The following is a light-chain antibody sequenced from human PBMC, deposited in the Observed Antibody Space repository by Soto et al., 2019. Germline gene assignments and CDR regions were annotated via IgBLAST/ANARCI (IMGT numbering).Light chain of an antibody. Sequence: VLMHPTATLSVSPGERATLSCRASQRVSSDVAWYQQKPGQAPRLLIYGASTRATGIPARFSGSGSGTEFTLTISSLQSEDFALYYCQQYNNRPWTFGHGTKVDI. CDR2: GAS. V-gene: IGKV3-15*01. CDR1: QRVSSD. J-gene: IGKJ1*01. CDR3: QQYNNRPWT.